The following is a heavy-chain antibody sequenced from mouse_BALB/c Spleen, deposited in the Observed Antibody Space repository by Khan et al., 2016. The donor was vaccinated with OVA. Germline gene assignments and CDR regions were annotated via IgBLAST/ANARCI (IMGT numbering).Heavy chain of an antibody. CDR3: ARRNYFGYTFAY. CDR2: ISPGSGDT. Sequence: QVRLQQSGAELARPGASVKLSCKASSFTFTDYYINWVKQRTGQGLEWIGEISPGSGDTYYNEKFKGKATLTADKTSTTAYVQLSRLTSEASAVYFGARRNYFGYTFAYGGQGTLVTVSA. D-gene: IGHD1-2*01. J-gene: IGHJ3*01. V-gene: IGHV1-77*01. CDR1: SFTFTDYY.